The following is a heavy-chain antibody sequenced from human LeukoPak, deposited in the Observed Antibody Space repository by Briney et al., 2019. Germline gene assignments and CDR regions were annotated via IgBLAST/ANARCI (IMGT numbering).Heavy chain of an antibody. Sequence: ASVKVSCKASGYPFSSYYLHWVRQAPGQGLEWMGISNPSAGSTSYAQKLQGRVTMTRDTSTSTVYMELSSRRSEDTAADYCARAERWLAPFDFWGQGTLVTVSS. V-gene: IGHV1-46*04. D-gene: IGHD6-19*01. J-gene: IGHJ4*02. CDR1: GYPFSSYY. CDR2: SNPSAGST. CDR3: ARAERWLAPFDF.